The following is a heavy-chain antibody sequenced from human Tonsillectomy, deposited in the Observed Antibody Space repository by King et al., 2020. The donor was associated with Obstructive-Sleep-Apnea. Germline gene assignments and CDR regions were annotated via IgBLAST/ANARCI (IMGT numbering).Heavy chain of an antibody. CDR2: IYPGDSDT. J-gene: IGHJ4*02. CDR1: GYSFTNYW. V-gene: IGHV5-51*01. CDR3: ARQEDRRYYDSSGYYYAPIDY. Sequence: QLVQSGAEVKKPGESLKISCKGSGYSFTNYWIGWVRQMPGKGLEWMGIIYPGDSDTRYSPSFQGQVTISADKSISTAYLQWSGLKASDTAMYYCARQEDRRYYDSSGYYYAPIDYWGQGTLVTVSS. D-gene: IGHD3-22*01.